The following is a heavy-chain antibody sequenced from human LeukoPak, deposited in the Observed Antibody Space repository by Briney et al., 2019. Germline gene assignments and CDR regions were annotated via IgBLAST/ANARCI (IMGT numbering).Heavy chain of an antibody. CDR3: ARAMYSSSWQYYFDY. D-gene: IGHD6-13*01. CDR2: ISSNGGST. CDR1: GFTFSSYA. J-gene: IGHJ4*02. V-gene: IGHV3-64*01. Sequence: GGSLRLSRAASGFTFSSYAMHWVRQAPGKGLEYVSAISSNGGSTYYANSVKGRFTISRDNSKNTLYLQIGSLRAEDMAVYYCARAMYSSSWQYYFDYWGQGTLVTVSS.